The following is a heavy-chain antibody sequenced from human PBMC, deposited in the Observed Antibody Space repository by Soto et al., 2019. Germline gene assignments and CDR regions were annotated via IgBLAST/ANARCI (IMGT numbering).Heavy chain of an antibody. CDR1: GGTFSSYA. V-gene: IGHV1-69*01. Sequence: QVQLVQSGAEVKKPGSSVKVSCKASGGTFSSYAISWVRQAPGQGLEWMGGIIPIFGTANYAQKFQGRVTIPADEATSTAYMELSSLRSEDTAVYYCARANYYDSSGQRLGFDPWGQGTLVTVSS. J-gene: IGHJ5*02. CDR3: ARANYYDSSGQRLGFDP. CDR2: IIPIFGTA. D-gene: IGHD3-22*01.